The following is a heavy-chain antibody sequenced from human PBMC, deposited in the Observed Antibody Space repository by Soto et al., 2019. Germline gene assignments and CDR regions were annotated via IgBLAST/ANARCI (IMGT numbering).Heavy chain of an antibody. Sequence: SETLSLTCTVSRGAIRSPNWWTWVRQTPGKGLEWIGEIYHTGNTNYNPSLRSRATISVDMSKRQFSLNVTSVTAADTAVYYCATSSGLLGQYSAVPDYWGQGTLVTVSS. J-gene: IGHJ4*02. D-gene: IGHD5-12*01. CDR3: ATSSGLLGQYSAVPDY. CDR2: IYHTGNT. V-gene: IGHV4-4*02. CDR1: RGAIRSPNW.